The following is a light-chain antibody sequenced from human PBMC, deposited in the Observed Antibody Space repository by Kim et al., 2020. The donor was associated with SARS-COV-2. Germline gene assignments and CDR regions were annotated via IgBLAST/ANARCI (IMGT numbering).Light chain of an antibody. V-gene: IGKV3-20*01. CDR3: QQYGSSRT. Sequence: LSPGERATLSCRASQSVSSSYLAWYQQKPGQAPRLLIYGASSRATGIPNRFSGSGSGTDFTLTISRLEPEDFAVYYCQQYGSSRTFGQGTKVDIK. J-gene: IGKJ1*01. CDR2: GAS. CDR1: QSVSSSY.